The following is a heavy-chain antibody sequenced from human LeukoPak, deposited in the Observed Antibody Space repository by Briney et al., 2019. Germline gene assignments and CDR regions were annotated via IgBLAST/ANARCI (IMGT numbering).Heavy chain of an antibody. CDR1: GYTLTELS. CDR3: ATLPLKPDAFDI. CDR2: FDPEDGEA. V-gene: IGHV1-24*01. Sequence: ASVKVSCTVSGYTLTELSMHWVRQAPGKGLEWMGGFDPEDGEAIYAQKFQGRVTMTEDTSTDTAYMELSSLRSEDTAVYYCATLPLKPDAFDIWGQGTMVTVSS. J-gene: IGHJ3*02.